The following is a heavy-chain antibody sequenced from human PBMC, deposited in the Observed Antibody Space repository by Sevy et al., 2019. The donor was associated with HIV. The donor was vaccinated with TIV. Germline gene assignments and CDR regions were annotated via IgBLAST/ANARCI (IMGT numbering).Heavy chain of an antibody. V-gene: IGHV3-30*04. Sequence: GGSLRLSCVASGFTFPIYSVVWVRRAPGMGLEWLTLISYDGNNRYYADSVKGRFTISRDNSNNILYLQMTSLRVEDTALYFCARVAVEYCTNDCYHRFDHWGLRTLVTVSS. D-gene: IGHD2-8*01. CDR3: ARVAVEYCTNDCYHRFDH. CDR1: GFTFPIYS. CDR2: ISYDGNNR. J-gene: IGHJ4*02.